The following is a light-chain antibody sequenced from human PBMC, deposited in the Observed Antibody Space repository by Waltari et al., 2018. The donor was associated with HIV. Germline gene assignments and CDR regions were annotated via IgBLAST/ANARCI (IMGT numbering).Light chain of an antibody. CDR3: QQRSKWPPLT. CDR1: QSVTTY. V-gene: IGKV3-11*01. Sequence: DIVLTQSPATLSLSPGERATLSCRASQSVTTYLAWYQQKPGQAPRLLIYDASNRASGIPARFSGSGSGTDFTLTISSLGPEDFAVYYCQQRSKWPPLTFGGGTKVEIK. CDR2: DAS. J-gene: IGKJ4*01.